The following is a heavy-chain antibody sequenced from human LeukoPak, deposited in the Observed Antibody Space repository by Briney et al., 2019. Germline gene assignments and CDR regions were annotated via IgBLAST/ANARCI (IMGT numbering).Heavy chain of an antibody. CDR3: ARSGPRTYYDILTGRIITPAFDY. Sequence: ASVKVSCKASGYTFTGYYMHWVRQAPGQGLEWMGWINPNSGGTNYAQKFQGRVTMTRDTSISTAYMELSRLGSDDTAVYYCARSGPRTYYDILTGRIITPAFDYWGQGTLVTVSS. CDR1: GYTFTGYY. J-gene: IGHJ4*02. D-gene: IGHD3-9*01. CDR2: INPNSGGT. V-gene: IGHV1-2*02.